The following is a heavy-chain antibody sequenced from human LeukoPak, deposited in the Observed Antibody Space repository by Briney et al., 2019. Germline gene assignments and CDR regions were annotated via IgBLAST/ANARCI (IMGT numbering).Heavy chain of an antibody. D-gene: IGHD3-10*01. J-gene: IGHJ4*02. CDR1: GFTFSSYG. V-gene: IGHV3-23*01. CDR3: AKFHSYYYGSGSYLDY. Sequence: GGSLRLSCAASGFTFSSYGMHWVRQAPGKGLEWVAGIAGGDDRFYADSVKGRFSISRDNSKNTVDLQMNSLRAEGTAVYYCAKFHSYYYGSGSYLDYWGQGTLVTVSS. CDR2: IAGGDDR.